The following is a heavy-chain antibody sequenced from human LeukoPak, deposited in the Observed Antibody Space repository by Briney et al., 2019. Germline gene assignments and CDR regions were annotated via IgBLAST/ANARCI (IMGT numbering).Heavy chain of an antibody. Sequence: PGGSLRLSCTASGLTLSNYWMNWARQAPGKGLEWVASINHNGNVNYYVDSVKGRFTISRDDAKNSLYLQMSNLRAEDTAVYFCARGGGLDVWGQGATVTVSS. CDR2: INHNGNVN. CDR1: GLTLSNYW. CDR3: ARGGGLDV. J-gene: IGHJ6*02. D-gene: IGHD3-16*01. V-gene: IGHV3-7*03.